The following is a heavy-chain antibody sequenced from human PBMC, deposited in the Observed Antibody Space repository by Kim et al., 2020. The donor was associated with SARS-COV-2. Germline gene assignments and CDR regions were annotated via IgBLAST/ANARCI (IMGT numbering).Heavy chain of an antibody. V-gene: IGHV4-34*01. CDR3: ARGLPLWFGEFGCYFDY. CDR2: INHSGST. Sequence: SETLSLTCAVYGGSFSGYYWSWIRQPPGKGLEWIGEINHSGSTNYNPSLKSRVTISVDTSKNQFSLKLSSVTAADTAVYYCARGLPLWFGEFGCYFDYWGQGTRVTGSS. CDR1: GGSFSGYY. J-gene: IGHJ4*02. D-gene: IGHD3-10*01.